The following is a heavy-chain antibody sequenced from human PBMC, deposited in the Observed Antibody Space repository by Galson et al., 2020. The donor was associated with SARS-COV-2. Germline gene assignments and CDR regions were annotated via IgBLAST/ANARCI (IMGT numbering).Heavy chain of an antibody. J-gene: IGHJ3*02. CDR2: IYHSGST. D-gene: IGHD4-17*01. Sequence: GKGLEWIGYIYHSGSTYYNPSLKSRVTISVDRSKNQFSLKLSSVTAADTAVYYCARAPSTDAFDIWGQGTMVTVSS. CDR3: ARAPSTDAFDI. V-gene: IGHV4-30-2*01.